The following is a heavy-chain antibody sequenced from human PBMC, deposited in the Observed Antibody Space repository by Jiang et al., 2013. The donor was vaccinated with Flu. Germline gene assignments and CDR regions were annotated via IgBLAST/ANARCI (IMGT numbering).Heavy chain of an antibody. Sequence: QLLESGGGLVQPGGSLTLSCAASGFTFSGSAMHWVRQASGKGLEWVGRIRDKANNYATAYAASVKGRFTISRDDSKNTAYLHMNSLKTDDTAVYYCSSRLLPAADFDYWGQGTLVSVSS. V-gene: IGHV3-73*01. J-gene: IGHJ4*02. CDR3: SSRLLPAADFDY. CDR2: IRDKANNYAT. D-gene: IGHD2-2*01. CDR1: GFTFSGSA.